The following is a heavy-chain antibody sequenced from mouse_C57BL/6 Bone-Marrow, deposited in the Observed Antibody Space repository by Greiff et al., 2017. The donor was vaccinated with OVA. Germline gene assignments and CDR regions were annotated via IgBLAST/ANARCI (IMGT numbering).Heavy chain of an antibody. CDR2: IDPSDSYT. V-gene: IGHV1-59*01. CDR1: GYTFTSYW. D-gene: IGHD1-1*01. J-gene: IGHJ2*01. Sequence: QVQLQQPGAELVRPGTSVKLSCKASGYTFTSYWMHWVKQRPGQGLEWIGVIDPSDSYTNYNQKFKGKATLTVDTSSSTAYMQLSSLTSEDSAVYYCARWGVVFDYWGQGTTLTVSS. CDR3: ARWGVVFDY.